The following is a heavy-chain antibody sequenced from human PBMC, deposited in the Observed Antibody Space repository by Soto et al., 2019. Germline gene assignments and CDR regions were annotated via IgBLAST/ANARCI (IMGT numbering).Heavy chain of an antibody. CDR2: IYYSGST. V-gene: IGHV4-31*03. D-gene: IGHD3-10*01. J-gene: IGHJ6*02. CDR1: GGSISSGGYY. Sequence: QVQLQESGPGLVKPSQTLSLTCTVSGGSISSGGYYWSWIRQHPGKGLEWIGYIYYSGSTYYNPSLKSRVTISVDTSKNQFSLKLSSVTAADTAVYYCARDWITMVRGVITPSYYYYGMDVWGQGTTVTVSS. CDR3: ARDWITMVRGVITPSYYYYGMDV.